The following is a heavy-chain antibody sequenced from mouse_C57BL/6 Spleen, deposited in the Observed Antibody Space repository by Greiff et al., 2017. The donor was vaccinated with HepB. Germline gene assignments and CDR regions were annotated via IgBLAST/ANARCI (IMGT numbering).Heavy chain of an antibody. CDR1: GYTFTSYT. V-gene: IGHV1-4*01. J-gene: IGHJ2*01. Sequence: QVQLQQSGAELARPGASVKISCKASGYTFTSYTMHWVKQRPGQGLEWIGYINPSSGYTKYNQKFKDKATLTADKSSSTAYMQLSSLTSEDSAVYDCARRGTAQALDYWGQGTTLTVSS. CDR2: INPSSGYT. D-gene: IGHD3-2*02. CDR3: ARRGTAQALDY.